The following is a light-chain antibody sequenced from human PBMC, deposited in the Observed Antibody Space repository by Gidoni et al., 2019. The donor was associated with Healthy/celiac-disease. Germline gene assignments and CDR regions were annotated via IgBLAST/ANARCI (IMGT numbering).Light chain of an antibody. Sequence: EIVMTQSPATLSGSPGERATLSCRASQSVSSNLAWYQQKPGQAPRLLIYGASTMATGIPARFSGSGSGTEFTLTISSLQSEDFAVYYCQQYNSWPPFTFGPGTKVDIK. CDR3: QQYNSWPPFT. CDR1: QSVSSN. V-gene: IGKV3-15*01. J-gene: IGKJ3*01. CDR2: GAS.